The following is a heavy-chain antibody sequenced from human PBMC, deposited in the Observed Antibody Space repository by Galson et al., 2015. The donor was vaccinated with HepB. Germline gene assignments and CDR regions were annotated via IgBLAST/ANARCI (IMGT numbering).Heavy chain of an antibody. D-gene: IGHD3-10*01. Sequence: SVKVSCKASGGTFSSYAISWVRQAPGQGLEWMGGIIPIFGTANYAQKFQGRVTITADESTSTAYMELSSLRSEDTAVYYCARAFMVRGVIYYFDYWGQGTLVTVSS. J-gene: IGHJ4*02. CDR3: ARAFMVRGVIYYFDY. CDR2: IIPIFGTA. V-gene: IGHV1-69*13. CDR1: GGTFSSYA.